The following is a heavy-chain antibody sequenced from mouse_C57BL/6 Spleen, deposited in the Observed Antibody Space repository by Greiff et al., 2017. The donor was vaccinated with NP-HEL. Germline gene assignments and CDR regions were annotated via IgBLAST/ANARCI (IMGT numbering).Heavy chain of an antibody. Sequence: VQLQQSGAALARPGASVKMSCKASGYTFTSYTMHWVKQRPGQGLEWIGYINPSSGYTKYNQKFKDKATLTADKSSSTAYMQLSSLTSQDSAVYYCARCPLYDYDWFDYWGKGTTLTVSA. CDR3: ARCPLYDYDWFDY. V-gene: IGHV1-4*01. J-gene: IGHJ2*01. CDR2: INPSSGYT. D-gene: IGHD2-4*01. CDR1: GYTFTSYT.